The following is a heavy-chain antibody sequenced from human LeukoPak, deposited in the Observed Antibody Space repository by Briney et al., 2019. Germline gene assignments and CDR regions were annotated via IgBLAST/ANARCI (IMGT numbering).Heavy chain of an antibody. CDR1: GFTFSGYW. D-gene: IGHD2-15*01. CDR3: ARGDCSGGSCCPEYFQH. J-gene: IGHJ1*01. CDR2: IKQDGSEK. V-gene: IGHV3-7*01. Sequence: GGSLRLSCAASGFTFSGYWMSWVRQAPGKGLEWVANIKQDGSEKYYVDSVKGRFTISRDNAKNSLYLQMNSLRAEDTAVYYCARGDCSGGSCCPEYFQHWGQGTLVTVSS.